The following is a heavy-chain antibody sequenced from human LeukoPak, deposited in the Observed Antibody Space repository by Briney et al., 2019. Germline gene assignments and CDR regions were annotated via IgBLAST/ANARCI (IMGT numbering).Heavy chain of an antibody. V-gene: IGHV3-23*01. D-gene: IGHD5-18*01. Sequence: GGSLRLSCTASGFTFRNYGMSWVRQAPGKGLDWVSSLSGSGGSTYYADSVKGRFTISRDNSKNTLYLQMNSLRAEDTAVYYCAKDGVDTAMQAGYYYYYMDVWGKGTTLTVSS. CDR1: GFTFRNYG. CDR2: LSGSGGST. J-gene: IGHJ6*03. CDR3: AKDGVDTAMQAGYYYYYMDV.